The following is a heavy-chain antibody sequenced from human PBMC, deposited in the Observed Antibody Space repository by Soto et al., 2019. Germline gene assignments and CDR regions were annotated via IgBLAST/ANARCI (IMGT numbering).Heavy chain of an antibody. CDR2: IYWDDDK. J-gene: IGHJ6*01. Sequence: QITLKESGPTLVRPTQTLTLTCTFSGFSLSTSGVGVGWIRQPPGKALEWLALIYWDDDKRYSPSLKSRLTITKDTSKNHVVLTMTNMDPVDTATYYCAHSRCGGDCLQSYSSHYYYGMDVCGQGTTVTVSS. CDR1: GFSLSTSGVG. D-gene: IGHD2-21*02. CDR3: AHSRCGGDCLQSYSSHYYYGMDV. V-gene: IGHV2-5*02.